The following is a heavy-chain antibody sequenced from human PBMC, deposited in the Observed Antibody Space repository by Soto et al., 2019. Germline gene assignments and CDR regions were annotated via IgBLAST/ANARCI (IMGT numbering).Heavy chain of an antibody. CDR1: GGSISSGGYS. D-gene: IGHD6-13*01. J-gene: IGHJ4*02. Sequence: PSETLSLTCAVSGGSISSGGYSWSWIRQPPGKGLEWIGETSHDGVTNYNPSLEGRVTISIDKSKNQFSLNLNSVTAADTAIYYCASQKLDVPAYFDYWGQGTLVTVSS. CDR2: TSHDGVT. CDR3: ASQKLDVPAYFDY. V-gene: IGHV4-30-2*01.